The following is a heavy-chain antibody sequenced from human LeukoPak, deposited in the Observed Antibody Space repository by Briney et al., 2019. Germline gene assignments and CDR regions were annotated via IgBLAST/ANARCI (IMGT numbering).Heavy chain of an antibody. CDR2: INGDGSNS. J-gene: IGHJ4*02. CDR1: GFTFTTYW. CDR3: ARTSPTSHFDF. Sequence: GGSLRLSYVASGFTFTTYWMHWVRQAPGKGLVWVSRINGDGSNSNYADSVKGRFTISRDNARNTLYLQMNGLRAEDTALYYCARTSPTSHFDFWGQGTPVTVSS. V-gene: IGHV3-74*01. D-gene: IGHD3-16*01.